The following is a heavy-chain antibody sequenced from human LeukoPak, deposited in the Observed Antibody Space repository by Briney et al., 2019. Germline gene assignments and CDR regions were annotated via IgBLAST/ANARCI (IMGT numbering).Heavy chain of an antibody. CDR3: ARVRGSWYVPPTGWFDP. CDR1: GGSFSGYY. J-gene: IGHJ5*02. V-gene: IGHV4-34*01. D-gene: IGHD2-15*01. Sequence: PSETLSLTCAVYGGSFSGYYWSWIRQPPGKGLEWIGEINHSGSTNYNPSLKSRVTISVDTSKNQFSLKLSSVTAADTAVYYCARVRGSWYVPPTGWFDPWGQGTLVTVSS. CDR2: INHSGST.